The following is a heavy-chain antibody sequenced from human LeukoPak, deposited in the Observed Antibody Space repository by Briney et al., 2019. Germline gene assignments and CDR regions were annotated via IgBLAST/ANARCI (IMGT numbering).Heavy chain of an antibody. D-gene: IGHD3-10*01. CDR2: INPGSGST. V-gene: IGHV1-46*01. Sequence: ASVEVSCKASGYTFTNYYIHWVRQAPGQGREWMGIINPGSGSTSYATKFHGRVTMTRDTSTRTVYMELSGLRSEDTAVYYCAGSGSGRGNWFDPWGQGTLVTVSS. J-gene: IGHJ5*02. CDR3: AGSGSGRGNWFDP. CDR1: GYTFTNYY.